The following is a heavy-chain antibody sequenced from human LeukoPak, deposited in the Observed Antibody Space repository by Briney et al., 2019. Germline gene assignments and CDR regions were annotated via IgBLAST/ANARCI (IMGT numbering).Heavy chain of an antibody. CDR2: ISGSGGST. V-gene: IGHV3-23*01. CDR1: GFTFSSYA. CDR3: AKDGHYYDSSGYTY. Sequence: PGGSLRLSCAASGFTFSSYAMSWVRQAPGKGLEWVSAISGSGGSTYYADSVKGRFTISRDSSKNTLYLQMNSLRAEDTAVYYCAKDGHYYDSSGYTYWGQGTLVTVSS. D-gene: IGHD3-22*01. J-gene: IGHJ4*02.